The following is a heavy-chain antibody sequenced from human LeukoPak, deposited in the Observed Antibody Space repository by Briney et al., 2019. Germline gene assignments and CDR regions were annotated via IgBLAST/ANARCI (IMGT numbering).Heavy chain of an antibody. CDR1: GYTFTSYY. V-gene: IGHV1-46*01. J-gene: IGHJ4*02. Sequence: ASVKVSCKASGYTFTSYYMHWVRQAPGQGLEWMGIINPSGGSTSYAQKFQGRVTMTRDTSTSTVYMELSSLRSEDTAVYYCARDRERWLQLRVGLFDYWGQGTLVTVSS. CDR2: INPSGGST. CDR3: ARDRERWLQLRVGLFDY. D-gene: IGHD5-24*01.